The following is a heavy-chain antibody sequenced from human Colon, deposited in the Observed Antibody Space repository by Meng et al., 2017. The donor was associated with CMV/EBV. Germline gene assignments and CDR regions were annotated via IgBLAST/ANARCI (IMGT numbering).Heavy chain of an antibody. CDR2: IHHSGTT. J-gene: IGHJ5*02. V-gene: IGHV4-59*01. D-gene: IGHD3-10*01. CDR3: ARDSYHYGSSTYNWFDP. CDR1: GGSFSGYY. Sequence: GSLRLSCAVYGGSFSGYYWGWIRQSPGKGLEWIGYIHHSGTTNHNPSLRSRVIMSVDTANTQFSLKLTSVTAADTAVYYCARDSYHYGSSTYNWFDPWGQGILVTVSS.